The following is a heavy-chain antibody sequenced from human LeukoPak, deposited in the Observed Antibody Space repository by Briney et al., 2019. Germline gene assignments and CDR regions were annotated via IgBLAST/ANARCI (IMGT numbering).Heavy chain of an antibody. CDR2: ISAYNGNT. D-gene: IGHD3-3*01. CDR3: AREQDDPPLGAFDI. CDR1: GYTFTSYG. V-gene: IGHV1-18*01. J-gene: IGHJ3*02. Sequence: ASVKVSCKASGYTFTSYGISWVRQAPGQGLEWMGWISAYNGNTNYAQKLRGRVTMTTDTSTSTAYMELRSLRSDDTAVYYCAREQDDPPLGAFDIWGQGTMVTVSS.